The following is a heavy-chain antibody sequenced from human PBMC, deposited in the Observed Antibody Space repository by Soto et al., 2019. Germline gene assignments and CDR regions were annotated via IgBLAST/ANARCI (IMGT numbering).Heavy chain of an antibody. CDR1: GFSLSTSGVG. J-gene: IGHJ4*02. V-gene: IGHV2-5*02. CDR3: AHRQIAVAGTLGYYFDY. CDR2: IYWDDDK. Sequence: QITLKESGPTLVKPTQTLTLTCTFSGFSLSTSGVGVGWIRQPPGKALEWLALIYWDDDKRYSPSLKRRLTITKNTTKTQVVLTMTNVATVDTATSYCAHRQIAVAGTLGYYFDYWGQGTRFTVAS. D-gene: IGHD6-19*01.